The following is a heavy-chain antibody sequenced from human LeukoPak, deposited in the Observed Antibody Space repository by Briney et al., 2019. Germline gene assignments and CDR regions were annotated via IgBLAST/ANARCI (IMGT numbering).Heavy chain of an antibody. D-gene: IGHD5-24*01. Sequence: GGSLRLSCAASGFTFSSYAMSWVRQAPGKGLEWVSAISGSGGSTYYADSVKGRLTISRDNSKNTLYLQMNSLRAEDTAVYYCAKARGRRDGYNYDYWGQGTLVTVSS. CDR3: AKARGRRDGYNYDY. J-gene: IGHJ4*02. CDR1: GFTFSSYA. CDR2: ISGSGGST. V-gene: IGHV3-23*01.